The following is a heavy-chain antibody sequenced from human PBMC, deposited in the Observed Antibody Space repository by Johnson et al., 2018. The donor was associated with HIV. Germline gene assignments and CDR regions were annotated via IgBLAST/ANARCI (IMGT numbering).Heavy chain of an antibody. V-gene: IGHV3-11*06. Sequence: VQLVESGGGLVKPGGSLRLSCAVSGFIFRDYYMSWIRQAPGKGLEWVSYISSSGKSTNYADSVKGRFTISRDNSKNTLYIQMNSLRAEDTAVYYCARLTWDQNRGWDAFDIWGQGTMVTVSS. D-gene: IGHD1-26*01. CDR3: ARLTWDQNRGWDAFDI. CDR1: GFIFRDYY. J-gene: IGHJ3*02. CDR2: ISSSGKST.